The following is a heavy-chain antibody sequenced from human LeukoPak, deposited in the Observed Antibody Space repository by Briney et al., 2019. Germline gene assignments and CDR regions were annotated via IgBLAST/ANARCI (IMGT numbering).Heavy chain of an antibody. Sequence: SETLSLTCAVYGGSFSGYYWNWIRQPPGKELEWIGGISHSGSTNYNPSLKSRVTISVDTSKNQFSLKVNSVTAADTAVYYCARGPRGAVGWFDYWGQGTLVTVSS. CDR3: ARGPRGAVGWFDY. J-gene: IGHJ4*02. CDR2: ISHSGST. V-gene: IGHV4-34*01. D-gene: IGHD2-15*01. CDR1: GGSFSGYY.